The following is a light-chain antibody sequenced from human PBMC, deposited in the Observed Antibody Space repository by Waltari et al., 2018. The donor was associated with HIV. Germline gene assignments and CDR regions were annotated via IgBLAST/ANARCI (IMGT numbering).Light chain of an antibody. Sequence: QSALTQPASVSGSPGQSITISCTGRSSDVGGYAYVSWYQQHPGNAPKLLIYEVGNRPSGVSSHFSGSKSANTASLTISGLQAEDEADYYCSSYTSSSTQVFGTGTKVTVL. V-gene: IGLV2-14*01. CDR2: EVG. CDR1: SSDVGGYAY. J-gene: IGLJ1*01. CDR3: SSYTSSSTQV.